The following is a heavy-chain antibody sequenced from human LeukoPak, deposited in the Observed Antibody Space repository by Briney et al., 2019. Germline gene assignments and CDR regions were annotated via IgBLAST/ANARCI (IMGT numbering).Heavy chain of an antibody. CDR2: IYSSGST. CDR1: GVSISYNY. J-gene: IGHJ1*01. Sequence: PSETLSLTCTVSGVSISYNYWSWIRQPPGKGLEWNGRIYSSGSTNYNPSLKSRVTMSVDTSKNQFSLNLTSVTAADTAVYYCARGSIGVELPFFQRWGQGTLVTVSS. V-gene: IGHV4-4*07. D-gene: IGHD6-6*01. CDR3: ARGSIGVELPFFQR.